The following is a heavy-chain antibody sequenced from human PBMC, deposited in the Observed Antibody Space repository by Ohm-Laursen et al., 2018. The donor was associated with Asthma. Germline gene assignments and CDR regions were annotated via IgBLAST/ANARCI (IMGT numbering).Heavy chain of an antibody. J-gene: IGHJ4*02. CDR3: ARGTFCYESTGYYFFDH. Sequence: TLSLTCTVSGDSISSGNNYWSWIRQHPGKGLEWIGYIYYSGITYSNPSLRSRVSISVDTSKNQFSLKLIPVTAADTAVYYCARGTFCYESTGYYFFDHWGQGALVTVSS. D-gene: IGHD3-22*01. CDR1: GDSISSGNNY. CDR2: IYYSGIT. V-gene: IGHV4-31*03.